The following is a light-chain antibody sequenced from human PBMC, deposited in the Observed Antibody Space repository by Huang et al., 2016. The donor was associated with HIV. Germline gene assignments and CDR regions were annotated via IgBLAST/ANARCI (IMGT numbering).Light chain of an antibody. CDR1: QGISSY. V-gene: IGKV1-9*01. CDR2: AAS. CDR3: QHLNSFPIIT. Sequence: IQLTQSPSSLSASVGDRVTITCRASQGISSYLAWYQQKPGKAPKLLIFAASTLQSGVPSRFGGSGSGTDFTLTISSLQPEDCATYYCQHLNSFPIITFGQGTRLEIK. J-gene: IGKJ5*01.